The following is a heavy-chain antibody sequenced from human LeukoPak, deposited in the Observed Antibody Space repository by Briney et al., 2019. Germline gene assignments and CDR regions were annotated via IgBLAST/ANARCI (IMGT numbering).Heavy chain of an antibody. CDR3: ARDTLIDDIVLMVYAIVGIVYPILLRRY. D-gene: IGHD2-8*01. CDR2: IWYDGSNK. J-gene: IGHJ4*02. V-gene: IGHV3-33*08. CDR1: GFTFSSYG. Sequence: QTGGSLRLSCAASGFTFSSYGMHWVRQAPGKGLEWVAVIWYDGSNKYYADSVKGRFTISRDNSKNTLYLQMNSLRAEDTAVYYCARDTLIDDIVLMVYAIVGIVYPILLRRYWGQGTLVTVSS.